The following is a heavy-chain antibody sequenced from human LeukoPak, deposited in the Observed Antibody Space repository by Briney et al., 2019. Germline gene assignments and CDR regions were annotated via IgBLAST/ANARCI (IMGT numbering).Heavy chain of an antibody. J-gene: IGHJ4*02. Sequence: GSLRLSCAASGFTFNGYEINWVRQAPGKGLEWIGEINHSGSTNYNPSLKSRVTISVDTSKNQFSLKLSSVTAADTAVYYCARGQYYYGSGSSLTVWGQGTLVTVSS. D-gene: IGHD3-10*01. CDR2: INHSGST. V-gene: IGHV4-34*01. CDR1: GFTFNGYE. CDR3: ARGQYYYGSGSSLTV.